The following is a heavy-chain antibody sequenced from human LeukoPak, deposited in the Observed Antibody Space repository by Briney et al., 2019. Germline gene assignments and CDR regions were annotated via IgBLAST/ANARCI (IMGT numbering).Heavy chain of an antibody. CDR1: GFTFSSYS. CDR3: ARGWMAGLHFDS. D-gene: IGHD5-24*01. CDR2: ISSSGSTI. J-gene: IGHJ4*02. Sequence: PGGSLRLSCAASGFTFSSYSMNSVGQAAGKGLEWVSYISSSGSTIYYADSVKGRFTISRDNAKNSLYLQMNSLRAEDTAVYYCARGWMAGLHFDSWGQGTLVTVSS. V-gene: IGHV3-48*04.